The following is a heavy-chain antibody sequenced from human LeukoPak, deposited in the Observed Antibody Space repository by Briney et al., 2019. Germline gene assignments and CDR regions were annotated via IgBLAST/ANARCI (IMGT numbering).Heavy chain of an antibody. Sequence: PGGSLRLSCAASGFTFSSYWMSWVRQAPGKGLEWVANIKQDGSEKYYVDSVKGRFTISRDNSKNSLYLQMNSLRAEDTALYYCAKGNHYYDFWSGYYRGDAFDIWGQGAMVTVSS. CDR2: IKQDGSEK. CDR1: GFTFSSYW. CDR3: AKGNHYYDFWSGYYRGDAFDI. D-gene: IGHD3-3*01. V-gene: IGHV3-7*03. J-gene: IGHJ3*02.